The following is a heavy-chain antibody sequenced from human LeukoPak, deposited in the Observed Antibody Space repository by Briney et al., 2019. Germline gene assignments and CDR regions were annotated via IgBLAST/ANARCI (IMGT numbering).Heavy chain of an antibody. V-gene: IGHV5-51*01. J-gene: IGHJ5*02. CDR1: GYSFTSYW. D-gene: IGHD3-10*01. Sequence: GESLKISCKGSGYSFTSYWIGWVRPMPGKGLEWMGIIYPGGSDTRYSPSFQGQVTISADKSISTAYLQWSSLKASDTAMYYCARLETLLWFGELLWSWFDPWGQGTLVTVSS. CDR3: ARLETLLWFGELLWSWFDP. CDR2: IYPGGSDT.